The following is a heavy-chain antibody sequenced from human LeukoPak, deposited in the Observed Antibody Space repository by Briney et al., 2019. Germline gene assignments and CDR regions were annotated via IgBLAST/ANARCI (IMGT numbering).Heavy chain of an antibody. CDR1: GDSINSLDL. V-gene: IGHV4-4*02. Sequence: SETLSLTCTVSGDSINSLDLWSWVRQPPGKGLEWIGEMYLSGTTHSNPSVKSRVTISIDKSKNQFFLNLSSVTAADTAVYYCAGLVGRYSSGLYYYYLDYWGQGTLVTVSS. D-gene: IGHD3-22*01. CDR2: MYLSGTT. J-gene: IGHJ4*02. CDR3: AGLVGRYSSGLYYYYLDY.